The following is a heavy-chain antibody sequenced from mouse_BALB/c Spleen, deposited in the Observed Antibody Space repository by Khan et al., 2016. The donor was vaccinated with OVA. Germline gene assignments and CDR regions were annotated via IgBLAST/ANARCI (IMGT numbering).Heavy chain of an antibody. D-gene: IGHD1-2*01. CDR1: GFQSTNVG. J-gene: IGHJ4*01. CDR3: ARNGVCHYYGYGGMDY. V-gene: IGHV2-4-1*01. CDR2: IWSGGNT. Sequence: QVQLKESGPGLVQPSQNLSITCTVSGFQSTNVGVHWVRQSPGKAREWLGVIWSGGNTDYNAAFISRLNITKDNSRSKLFFKMNDLQAADTAIYDCARNGVCHYYGYGGMDYWGQGTSVTVSS.